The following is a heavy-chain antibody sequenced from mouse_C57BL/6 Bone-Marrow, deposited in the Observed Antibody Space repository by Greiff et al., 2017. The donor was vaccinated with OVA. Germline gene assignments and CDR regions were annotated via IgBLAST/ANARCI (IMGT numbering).Heavy chain of an antibody. CDR3: TSDGYYWFAY. CDR1: GFNIKDGY. J-gene: IGHJ3*01. CDR2: IDPENGDT. V-gene: IGHV14-4*01. Sequence: VQLKQSGAELVRPGASVKLSCTASGFNIKDGYMHWVKQRPEQGLEWIGWIDPENGDTEYASKFQGKATITADTSSNTAYLQLSSLTSEDTAVYYCTSDGYYWFAYWGQGTLVTVSA. D-gene: IGHD2-3*01.